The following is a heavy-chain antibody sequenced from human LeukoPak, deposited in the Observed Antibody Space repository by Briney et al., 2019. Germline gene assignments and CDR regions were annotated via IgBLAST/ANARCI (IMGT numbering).Heavy chain of an antibody. CDR2: IISSGTYM. CDR1: GFTFSSYS. Sequence: GGSLRLSCAASGFTFSSYSMNWVRQAPGKGLEGVSSIISSGTYMYYADSVKGRFTISRDNAKNPLYLQMNSLRAEDTAIYYCVLRGAVAAADFWGQGTLVTVSS. V-gene: IGHV3-21*01. D-gene: IGHD6-19*01. CDR3: VLRGAVAAADF. J-gene: IGHJ4*02.